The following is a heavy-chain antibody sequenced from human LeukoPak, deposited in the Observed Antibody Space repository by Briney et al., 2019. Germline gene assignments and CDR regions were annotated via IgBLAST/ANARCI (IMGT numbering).Heavy chain of an antibody. Sequence: ETLSLTCAVYGGSFSGYYWSWIRQPPGKGLEWIGEINHSGSTNYNPSLKSRVTISVDTSKNQFSLKLSSVTAADTAVYYCARLDSDFWSGYYTLEWFDPWGQGTLVTVS. CDR3: ARLDSDFWSGYYTLEWFDP. CDR2: INHSGST. J-gene: IGHJ5*02. V-gene: IGHV4-34*01. D-gene: IGHD3-3*01. CDR1: GGSFSGYY.